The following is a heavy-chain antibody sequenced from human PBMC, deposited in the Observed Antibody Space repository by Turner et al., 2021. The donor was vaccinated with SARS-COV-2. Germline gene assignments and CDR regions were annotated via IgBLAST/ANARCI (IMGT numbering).Heavy chain of an antibody. D-gene: IGHD3-22*01. CDR3: ARWDYFDSSGYYPAYFDY. V-gene: IGHV3-21*01. J-gene: IGHJ4*02. Sequence: SVKGRFTISRDNAKNSLYLQMNRLRAEDTAVYDWARWDYFDSSGYYPAYFDYWGQGTLVTVSS.